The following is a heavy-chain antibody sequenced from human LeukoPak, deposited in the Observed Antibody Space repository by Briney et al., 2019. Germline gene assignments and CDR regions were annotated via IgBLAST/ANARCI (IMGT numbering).Heavy chain of an antibody. CDR2: ISGSGGGT. Sequence: GGSLRLSCVGSEFSFPNYAMSWVRQAPGRGLEWVSSISGSGGGTYYADSVKGRFTISRDNSKNTLYLQMNSLRAEDTALYYCARDRPQYCSSVNCYVFDCWAREPWSPSPQ. J-gene: IGHJ4*02. CDR1: EFSFPNYA. D-gene: IGHD2-2*01. V-gene: IGHV3-23*01. CDR3: ARDRPQYCSSVNCYVFDC.